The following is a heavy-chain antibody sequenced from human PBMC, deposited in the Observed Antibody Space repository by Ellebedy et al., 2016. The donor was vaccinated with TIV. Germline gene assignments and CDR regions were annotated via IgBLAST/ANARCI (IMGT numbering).Heavy chain of an antibody. J-gene: IGHJ4*02. CDR3: ASVGGLRGDRTFDY. Sequence: ASVKVSCXASGYTFTSYGISWVRQAPGQGLEWMGWISAYNGNTNYAQKLQGRVTMTTDTSTSTAYMELRSLRSDDTAVYYCASVGGLRGDRTFDYWGQGTLVTVSS. V-gene: IGHV1-18*01. CDR1: GYTFTSYG. D-gene: IGHD5-12*01. CDR2: ISAYNGNT.